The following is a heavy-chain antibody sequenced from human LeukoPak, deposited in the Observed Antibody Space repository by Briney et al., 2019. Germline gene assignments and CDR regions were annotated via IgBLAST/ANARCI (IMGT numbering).Heavy chain of an antibody. CDR2: INSDGSST. J-gene: IGHJ6*02. CDR1: GFTFSSYW. V-gene: IGHV3-74*01. Sequence: GGSLRLSCAASGFTFSSYWMHWVRQAPGKGLVWVSRINSDGSSTSYADSVKGRFTISRDNAKNTLYLQMNSLRAEDTAVYYCARGKQQRDYYYYGMDVWGQGTTVTVSS. CDR3: ARGKQQRDYYYYGMDV. D-gene: IGHD6-13*01.